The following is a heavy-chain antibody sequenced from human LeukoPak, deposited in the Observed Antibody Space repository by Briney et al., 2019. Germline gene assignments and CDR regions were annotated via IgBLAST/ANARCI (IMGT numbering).Heavy chain of an antibody. CDR2: ISYGRSNK. Sequence: GGSLRLSCAASGFTFSSSGMHWVRQAPGKGLEWVAVISYGRSNKYYADSVKGRFTISRDNSKNTLYLQMNSLRAGDTAVYYCAKDSYDRSGYYYYYFAYWGQGTQVTVSS. CDR3: AKDSYDRSGYYYYYFAY. J-gene: IGHJ4*02. V-gene: IGHV3-30*18. D-gene: IGHD3-22*01. CDR1: GFTFSSSG.